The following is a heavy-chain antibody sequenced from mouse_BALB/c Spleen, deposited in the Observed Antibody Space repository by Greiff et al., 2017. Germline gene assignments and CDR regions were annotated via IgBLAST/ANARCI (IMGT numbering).Heavy chain of an antibody. CDR3: ARSDRYDVDYAMDD. D-gene: IGHD2-14*01. J-gene: IGHJ4*01. CDR1: GYTFTSYW. CDR2: IDPSNSET. V-gene: IGHV1S127*01. Sequence: VQLQQSGPELVRPGASVKMSCTASGYTFTSYWMHWVKQRPGQGLEWIGMIDPSNSETRLNQKFKDKATLNVDKSSNTAYMQLSSLTSEDSAVYYCARSDRYDVDYAMDDWGQGTSGTVSS.